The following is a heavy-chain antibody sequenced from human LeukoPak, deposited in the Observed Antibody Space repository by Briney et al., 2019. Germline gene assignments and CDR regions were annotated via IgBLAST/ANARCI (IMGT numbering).Heavy chain of an antibody. J-gene: IGHJ4*02. D-gene: IGHD3-16*01. CDR2: IYSSDNT. CDR1: GFTVSGNY. Sequence: GGSLRLSCAASGFTVSGNYMSWVRQAPGKGLEWVSVIYSSDNTYYIDSVKGRFTITRDNSKNTLYLQMSSLRAEDTAVYYCAGRRVLDASFDYWGQGTLVTVSS. CDR3: AGRRVLDASFDY. V-gene: IGHV3-66*02.